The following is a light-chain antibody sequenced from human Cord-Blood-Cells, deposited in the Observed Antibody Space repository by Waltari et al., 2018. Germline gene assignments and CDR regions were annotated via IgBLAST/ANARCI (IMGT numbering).Light chain of an antibody. CDR2: WAS. V-gene: IGKV4-1*01. CDR1: QSVLYSSNNKNY. CDR3: QQYYSTPYT. J-gene: IGKJ2*01. Sequence: DIVMTQSPDSLAVSLGERATINCKSSQSVLYSSNNKNYLAWYQQKPGQPPKLLIYWASTRDSGVPDRFSGSGSGTDFTLTISSLQAEDVAVYYCQQYYSTPYTFGRGTKLEI.